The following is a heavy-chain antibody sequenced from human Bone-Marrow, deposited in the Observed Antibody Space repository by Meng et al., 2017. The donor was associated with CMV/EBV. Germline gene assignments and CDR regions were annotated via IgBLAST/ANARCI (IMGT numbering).Heavy chain of an antibody. CDR3: VKQSRSRPARLPRDFFDY. V-gene: IGHV1-2*02. Sequence: ASVKVSCKASGYTFTGDYIHWVRQAPGQGLEWMGWINPYDGGANFAQKFLGRVNMAWDRSISTAFIELRRLASYDTAIYFCVKQSRSRPARLPRDFFDYWGQGALVTVSS. J-gene: IGHJ4*02. D-gene: IGHD6-6*01. CDR2: INPYDGGA. CDR1: GYTFTGDY.